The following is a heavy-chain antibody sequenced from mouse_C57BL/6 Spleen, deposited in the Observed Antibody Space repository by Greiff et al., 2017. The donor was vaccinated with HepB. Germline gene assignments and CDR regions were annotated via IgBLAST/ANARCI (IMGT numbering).Heavy chain of an antibody. D-gene: IGHD2-3*01. CDR2: IDPSDSYT. CDR3: ARWLLLYYAMDY. V-gene: IGHV1-50*01. CDR1: GYTFTSYW. J-gene: IGHJ4*01. Sequence: VQLQQPGAELVKPGASVKLSCKASGYTFTSYWMQWVKQRPGQGLEWIGEIDPSDSYTNYNQKFKGKATLTVDTSSSTAYMQLSSLTSEDSAVYYWARWLLLYYAMDYWGQGTSVTVSS.